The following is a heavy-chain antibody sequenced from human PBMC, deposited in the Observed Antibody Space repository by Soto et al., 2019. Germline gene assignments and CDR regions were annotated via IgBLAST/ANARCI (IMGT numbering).Heavy chain of an antibody. V-gene: IGHV3-33*01. CDR2: IWYDGSNK. CDR3: ARDSSGRRLQFYFDS. D-gene: IGHD5-12*01. Sequence: GESLKISCAASGFTFSNYGMHWVRQAPGKGLEWVAVIWYDGSNKYFADSVKGRFTISRDNSKNTLYLQMNSLKAEDTAVYYCARDSSGRRLQFYFDSWGQGALVTVSS. CDR1: GFTFSNYG. J-gene: IGHJ4*02.